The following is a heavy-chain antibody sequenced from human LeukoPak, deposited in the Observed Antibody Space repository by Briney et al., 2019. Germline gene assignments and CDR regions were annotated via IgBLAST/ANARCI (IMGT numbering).Heavy chain of an antibody. Sequence: QTGGSLRLSCAASGFTFDDYAMHWVRQAPGKGLEWVSGISWNSGSIGYADSVKGRFTISRDNAKNSLYLQMNSLRAEDTAVYYCASVKDGYYYDSSGYHYVYWGQGTLVTVSS. CDR2: ISWNSGSI. CDR3: ASVKDGYYYDSSGYHYVY. D-gene: IGHD3-22*01. J-gene: IGHJ4*02. CDR1: GFTFDDYA. V-gene: IGHV3-9*01.